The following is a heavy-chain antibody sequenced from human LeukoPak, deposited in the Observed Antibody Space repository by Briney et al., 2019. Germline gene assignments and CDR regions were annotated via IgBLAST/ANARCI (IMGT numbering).Heavy chain of an antibody. CDR1: GVTFSSYA. J-gene: IGHJ3*02. V-gene: IGHV3-30-3*01. Sequence: PGGSLRLSCAASGVTFSSYAMRWVRQAPGGGLEWGAVISYDGSTKYYADSVKGGFTISRDNSKNTLYLQMNSLRAEDTAVYYCAREGWILGAFDIWGQGTMVTVSS. D-gene: IGHD5-12*01. CDR2: ISYDGSTK. CDR3: AREGWILGAFDI.